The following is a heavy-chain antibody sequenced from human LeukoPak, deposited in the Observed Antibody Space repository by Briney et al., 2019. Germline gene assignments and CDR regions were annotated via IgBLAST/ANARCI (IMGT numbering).Heavy chain of an antibody. D-gene: IGHD3-16*02. CDR3: ARDSPSYDYVWGSYPQVAFDI. Sequence: SVKVSSEASRGTFSSYAISWVPQAPGQGLEWMGRIIPIFGTANSAQKLQGRVTITTDESTSTAYMELSSLRSEDTAVYYCARDSPSYDYVWGSYPQVAFDIWGQGTMVTVSS. CDR2: IIPIFGTA. J-gene: IGHJ3*02. CDR1: RGTFSSYA. V-gene: IGHV1-69*05.